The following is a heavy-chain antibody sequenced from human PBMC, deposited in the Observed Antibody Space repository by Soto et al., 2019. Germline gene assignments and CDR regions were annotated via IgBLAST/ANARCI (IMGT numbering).Heavy chain of an antibody. CDR1: GFTFSSYA. V-gene: IGHV3-23*01. CDR3: ANLQGSGWYGKYAFDI. Sequence: PGGSLRLSCAASGFTFSSYAMSWVRQAPGKGLEWVSAINGGGSSTYYADSVKGRVTISRDNSKNTLYLQMNSLRAEDTAVYYCANLQGSGWYGKYAFDIWGQGTMVTVSS. D-gene: IGHD6-19*01. CDR2: INGGGSST. J-gene: IGHJ3*02.